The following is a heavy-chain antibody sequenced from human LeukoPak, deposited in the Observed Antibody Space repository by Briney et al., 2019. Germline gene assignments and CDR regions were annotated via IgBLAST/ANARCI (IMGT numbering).Heavy chain of an antibody. D-gene: IGHD3-22*01. V-gene: IGHV4-61*02. CDR1: GGSISSGSYY. CDR2: IYTSGST. CDR3: ARCESSSGGYYQLDY. J-gene: IGHJ4*02. Sequence: SETLSLTCTVSGGSISSGSYYWSWIRQPAGKGLEWIGRIYTSGSTNYNPSLKSRVTISVDTSKNQFSLKLSSVTAADTAVYYCARCESSSGGYYQLDYWGQGTLVTVSS.